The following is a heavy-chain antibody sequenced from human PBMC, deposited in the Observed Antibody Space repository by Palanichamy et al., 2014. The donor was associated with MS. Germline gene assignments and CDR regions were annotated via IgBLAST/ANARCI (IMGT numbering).Heavy chain of an antibody. CDR3: AKLATLAASDY. J-gene: IGHJ4*02. CDR1: GFTFSDYD. D-gene: IGHD1-1*01. V-gene: IGHV3-30*18. CDR2: ISYNGNNK. Sequence: QVQLVEVWGGVVQPAKSLRLSCAASGFTFSDYDMHWVRQAPGKGLEWVAVISYNGNNKYYTDSVEGRFTISRDDSKSTLYLQMDSLRNEDTAVYFCAKLATLAASDYWGQGTLVIVSS.